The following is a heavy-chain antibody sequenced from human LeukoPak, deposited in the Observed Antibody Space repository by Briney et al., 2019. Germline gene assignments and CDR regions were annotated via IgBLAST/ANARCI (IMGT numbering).Heavy chain of an antibody. J-gene: IGHJ3*02. V-gene: IGHV3-7*01. CDR2: IKKDGSEK. CDR3: ATLVQLERLGDAFDI. Sequence: PGGSLRLSCAASGFTFSSYWMTWVRQAPGKGLEWVANIKKDGSEKYYVDSVKGRFTISRDNAKNSLYLQMNSLRAEDTAVYYCATLVQLERLGDAFDIWGQGTMVTVSS. D-gene: IGHD1-1*01. CDR1: GFTFSSYW.